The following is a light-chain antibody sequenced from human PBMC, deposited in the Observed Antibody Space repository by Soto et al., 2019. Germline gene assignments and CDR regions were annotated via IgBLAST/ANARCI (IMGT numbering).Light chain of an antibody. CDR1: QSISSW. CDR2: DAS. V-gene: IGKV1-5*01. Sequence: DIQMTQSPSTLSASVGDRVTITCRGSQSISSWLAWYQQKPGKAPKLLIYDASNLESGVPSRFSGSGSGTEFTLTFNSLQPDDFATYNCQQYNSYYQTFGQGTKLEIK. J-gene: IGKJ2*01. CDR3: QQYNSYYQT.